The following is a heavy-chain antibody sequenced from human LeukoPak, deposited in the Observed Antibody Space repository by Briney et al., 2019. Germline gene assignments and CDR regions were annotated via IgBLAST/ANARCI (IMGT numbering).Heavy chain of an antibody. CDR3: ARVRSRFLRNPDY. CDR2: ISSSSSYI. Sequence: GGSLRLSCAASGFTFSSYSMNWVRQAPGKGLEWVSSISSSSSYIYYADSVKGRFTISRDNAKNSLYLQMNSLRAEDTAVYYCARVRSRFLRNPDYWGQGTLVTVSS. D-gene: IGHD5-12*01. J-gene: IGHJ4*02. CDR1: GFTFSSYS. V-gene: IGHV3-21*01.